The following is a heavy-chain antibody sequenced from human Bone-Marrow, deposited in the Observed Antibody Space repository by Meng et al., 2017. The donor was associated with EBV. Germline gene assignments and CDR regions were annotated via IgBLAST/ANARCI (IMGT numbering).Heavy chain of an antibody. CDR1: GGAFRYSA. V-gene: IGHV1-69*01. CDR2: LIPDFGTP. Sequence: QVQVVQSGAEVKKPGSSVKVSCKASGGAFRYSAISWVRQAPGQGLEWMGGLIPDFGTPDYAPNYQDRVTITADESTSTHYMDLSGLRSEDTAVYYCASESGRGFTPDYWGQGTLVTVSS. J-gene: IGHJ4*02. CDR3: ASESGRGFTPDY. D-gene: IGHD3-10*01.